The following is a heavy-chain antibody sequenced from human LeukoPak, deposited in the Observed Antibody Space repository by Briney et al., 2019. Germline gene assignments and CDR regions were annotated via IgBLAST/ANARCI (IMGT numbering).Heavy chain of an antibody. J-gene: IGHJ4*02. CDR3: ARQELVDVVATTY. V-gene: IGHV1-2*02. D-gene: IGHD5-12*01. Sequence: ASVKLSCKASGYTFTDYYMHWVRQAPGQGLEWMGWINPNSGGTNYAQKFQGRVTLTRDTSISTAYMELSRLRSDDTAVYYCARQELVDVVATTYWGQGTLVTVSS. CDR2: INPNSGGT. CDR1: GYTFTDYY.